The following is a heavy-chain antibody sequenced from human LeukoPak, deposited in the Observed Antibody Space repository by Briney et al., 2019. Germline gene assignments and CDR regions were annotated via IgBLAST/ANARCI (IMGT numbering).Heavy chain of an antibody. Sequence: SETLSLTCTVSGGSISRSTFYWGWVRQPPEKGLEWIGSIYYTGSTHYHPSLKTRITISVDTSKNQFSLKLSSMTAADTAVYYCARHFPYYYDSSGYPNSFDPWGQGTLVTVSS. CDR3: ARHFPYYYDSSGYPNSFDP. CDR2: IYYTGST. J-gene: IGHJ5*02. D-gene: IGHD3-22*01. CDR1: GGSISRSTFY. V-gene: IGHV4-39*01.